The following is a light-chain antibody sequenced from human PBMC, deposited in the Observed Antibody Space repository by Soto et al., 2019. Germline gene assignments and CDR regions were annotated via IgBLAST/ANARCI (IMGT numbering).Light chain of an antibody. CDR1: SSDIGGYSI. V-gene: IGLV2-11*01. CDR3: CSYGVNFLI. Sequence: QSALTQPRSVSGSPGQSVAISCSGTSSDIGGYSIVSWYQHHPGKAPKLMLSDVNKRPSGVPDRFSGSKSGNTASLTISGLQAEDEADYYCCSYGVNFLILGEGTKLTVL. CDR2: DVN. J-gene: IGLJ2*01.